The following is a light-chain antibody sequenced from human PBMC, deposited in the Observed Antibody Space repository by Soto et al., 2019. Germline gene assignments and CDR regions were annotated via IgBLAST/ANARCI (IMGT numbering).Light chain of an antibody. Sequence: EMVMTQSPDTLSVSPGERATLSCRASQSVSSNYLAWYQQKPGQAPRLLIYGASSRATGIPDRFSGSGSGTDFTLTISRLEPEDFAVYYCQQYGNSPTTFGQGTKVDIK. V-gene: IGKV3-20*01. CDR1: QSVSSNY. J-gene: IGKJ1*01. CDR3: QQYGNSPTT. CDR2: GAS.